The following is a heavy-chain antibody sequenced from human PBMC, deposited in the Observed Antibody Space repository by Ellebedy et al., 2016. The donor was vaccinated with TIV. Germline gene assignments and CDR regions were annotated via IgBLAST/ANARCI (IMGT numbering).Heavy chain of an antibody. CDR2: ISYDGSNK. Sequence: GGSLRLXXAASGFTFSSYGMHWVRQAPGKGLEWVAVISYDGSNKYYADSVKGRFTISRDNSKNTLYLQMNSLRAEDTAVYYCAKDLAPWGQGTLVTVSS. V-gene: IGHV3-30*18. J-gene: IGHJ5*02. CDR3: AKDLAP. CDR1: GFTFSSYG.